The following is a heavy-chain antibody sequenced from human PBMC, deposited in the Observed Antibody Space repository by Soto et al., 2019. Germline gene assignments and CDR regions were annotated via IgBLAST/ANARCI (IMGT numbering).Heavy chain of an antibody. J-gene: IGHJ6*02. Sequence: SETLSLTCAVYGGSVNGYYWNWIRQPPGKGLEWIGEINHTGGTHYNPSLKNRATLSIDTSQNQFSLQLTSVTAADTAVYYCARAPPGPAPRWGVWGHGTTVTVSS. CDR2: INHTGGT. V-gene: IGHV4-34*01. D-gene: IGHD3-16*01. CDR1: GGSVNGYY. CDR3: ARAPPGPAPRWGV.